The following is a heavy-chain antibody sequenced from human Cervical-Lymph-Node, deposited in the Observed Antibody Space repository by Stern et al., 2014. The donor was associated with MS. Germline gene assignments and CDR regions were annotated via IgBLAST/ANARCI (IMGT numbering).Heavy chain of an antibody. CDR3: ARDRGLTHYFYGMDV. CDR2: ATYDGSDQ. Sequence: LVESGGGVVQPGKSLRLSCAASGFTFSDYGMHWVRQAPGKGLEWVALATYDGSDQYYADSVKGRFTVSRDNSKNTVLLQMNGLRPEDTAVYFCARDRGLTHYFYGMDVWGQGTTVTVSS. CDR1: GFTFSDYG. V-gene: IGHV3-30*03. J-gene: IGHJ6*02. D-gene: IGHD3-10*01.